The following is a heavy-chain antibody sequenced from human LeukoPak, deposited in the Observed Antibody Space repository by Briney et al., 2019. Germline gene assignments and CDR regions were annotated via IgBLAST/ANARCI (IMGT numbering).Heavy chain of an antibody. Sequence: GRSLRLSCAASGFTFSRYGMHWVRQAPGKGLEWVAVISYDGSNKYYADSVKDRITLSRDNSKNTVFLQMNSLRTEDTAVYYCAKDTGPGYGSGSYHFDCWGQGTLVTVSS. J-gene: IGHJ4*02. CDR1: GFTFSRYG. CDR2: ISYDGSNK. D-gene: IGHD3-10*01. V-gene: IGHV3-30*18. CDR3: AKDTGPGYGSGSYHFDC.